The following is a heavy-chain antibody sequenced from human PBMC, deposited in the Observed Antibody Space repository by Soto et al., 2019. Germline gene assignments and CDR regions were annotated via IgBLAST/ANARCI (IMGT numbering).Heavy chain of an antibody. CDR1: GFTFSSYG. V-gene: IGHV3-33*01. CDR2: IWYDGSNK. D-gene: IGHD3-22*01. J-gene: IGHJ4*02. Sequence: GGSLRLSCAASGFTFSSYGMHWVRQAPGKGLEWVAVIWYDGSNKYYADSVKGRFTISRDNSKNTLYLQMNSLRAEDTAVYYCAREHTVLGGASSGYYLHPNDYWGQGTLVTVSS. CDR3: AREHTVLGGASSGYYLHPNDY.